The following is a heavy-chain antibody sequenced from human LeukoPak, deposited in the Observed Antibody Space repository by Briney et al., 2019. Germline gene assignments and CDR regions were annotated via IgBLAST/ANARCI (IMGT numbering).Heavy chain of an antibody. CDR2: ISHDGTNK. V-gene: IGHV3-30-3*01. CDR1: GFPFSGYA. D-gene: IGHD3-22*01. CDR3: ARHRGPSLHSSGYFDY. Sequence: GGSLRLSCAASGFPFSGYAIHWVRQAPGKGLEWVAVISHDGTNKYYADSVKGRFTISRDNSKNTLYLQMNSLRTEDTAVYYCARHRGPSLHSSGYFDYWGQGTLVTVSS. J-gene: IGHJ4*02.